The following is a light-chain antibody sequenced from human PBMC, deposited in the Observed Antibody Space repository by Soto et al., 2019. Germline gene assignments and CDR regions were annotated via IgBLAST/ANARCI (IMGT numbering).Light chain of an antibody. Sequence: EIVLTQSPGTLSLSPGERATLSCRASQSVSSNLACYQQKPGQAPMLLVYGASTRATGIPARFSGSGSGTEFTLTISSLQSEDFAVYYCQQYHNWPITFGQGTRLEIK. CDR2: GAS. J-gene: IGKJ5*01. V-gene: IGKV3-15*01. CDR1: QSVSSN. CDR3: QQYHNWPIT.